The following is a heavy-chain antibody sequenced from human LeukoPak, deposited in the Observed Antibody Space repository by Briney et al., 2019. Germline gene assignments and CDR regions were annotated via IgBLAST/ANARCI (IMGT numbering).Heavy chain of an antibody. V-gene: IGHV4-59*01. CDR3: ARHPGGTTGTYYFDY. J-gene: IGHJ4*02. D-gene: IGHD1-1*01. Sequence: AETLSLTCTVSGGSISSYYWSWIRQPPGKGLEWIGYIYYSGSTNYYTFLKSRVTISIDTSKNQFSLKLSSVTAADTAVYYCARHPGGTTGTYYFDYWGQGTLVTVST. CDR1: GGSISSYY. CDR2: IYYSGST.